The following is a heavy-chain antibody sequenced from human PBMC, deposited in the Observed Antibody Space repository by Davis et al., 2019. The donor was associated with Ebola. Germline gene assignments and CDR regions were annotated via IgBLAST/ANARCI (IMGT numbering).Heavy chain of an antibody. CDR3: ARSSYTWYFSGMDV. CDR1: GYTFTSYA. Sequence: ASVKVSCKASGYTFTSYAMHWVRQAPGQGLEWMGWINTNTGNPTYAQGFTGRFVFSLDTSVSTAYLQITSLKAEDTAVYYCARSSYTWYFSGMDVWGKGTTVTVSS. V-gene: IGHV7-4-1*02. CDR2: INTNTGNP. D-gene: IGHD2-2*01. J-gene: IGHJ6*04.